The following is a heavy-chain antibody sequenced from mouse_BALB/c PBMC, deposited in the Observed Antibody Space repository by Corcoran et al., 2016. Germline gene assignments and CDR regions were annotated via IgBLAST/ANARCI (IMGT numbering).Heavy chain of an antibody. V-gene: IGHV9-4*02. CDR2: INTHSGVP. CDR3: ARDSSGYWFAY. Sequence: QIQLVQSGPELKKPGETVRISCKASGYTFTTAGMQWVQKMPGKGLKWICWINTHSGVPKYAEDFKGRFAFSLETSASTAYLQISNLKNDDTATYFCARDSSGYWFAYWGQGTLVTVSA. CDR1: GYTFTTAG. J-gene: IGHJ3*01. D-gene: IGHD3-2*01.